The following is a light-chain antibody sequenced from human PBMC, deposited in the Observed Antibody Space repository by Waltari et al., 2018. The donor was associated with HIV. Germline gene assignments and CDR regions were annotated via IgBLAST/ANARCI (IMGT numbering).Light chain of an antibody. CDR1: STRKYC. CDR2: GKN. V-gene: IGLV3-19*01. CDR3: ACWDRSGDYIL. J-gene: IGLJ2*01. Sequence: SSELTQDPAVSVALGQTVKIACLGDSTRKYCASWYRLRPGQAPQLLVYGKNSRPPGIPDRFSASSSGNRYFLTITGARAEDEADYYCACWDRSGDYILFGGGTSLTGL.